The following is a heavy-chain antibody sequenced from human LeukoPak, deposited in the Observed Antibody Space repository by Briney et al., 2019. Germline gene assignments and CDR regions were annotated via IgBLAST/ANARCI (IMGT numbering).Heavy chain of an antibody. Sequence: GGSLRLSCAASGFTFSSYAMTWVRQAPGKGLEWVSAISGSGGSTYYADSVKGRFTISRDNSKNTLYLQMNSLRAEDTAVYYCAKRSGGNSFYFDYWGQGTLVTVSS. CDR1: GFTFSSYA. D-gene: IGHD4-23*01. CDR2: ISGSGGST. CDR3: AKRSGGNSFYFDY. V-gene: IGHV3-23*01. J-gene: IGHJ4*02.